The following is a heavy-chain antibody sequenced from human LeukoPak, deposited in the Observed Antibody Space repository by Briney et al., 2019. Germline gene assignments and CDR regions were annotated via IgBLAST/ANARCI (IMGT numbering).Heavy chain of an antibody. CDR1: GFTFWSCW. V-gene: IGHV3-7*01. Sequence: GGSLRLSCAASGFTFWSCWMSCVRQAPGKGLEWVSNIKQCGSEKYYVVSVKGRFTISRDYAKNSLYPQMNSLRAEDTAGYYCAIHLHDYGDKLDAFDIWGQGTMVTVYS. J-gene: IGHJ3*02. CDR2: IKQCGSEK. CDR3: AIHLHDYGDKLDAFDI. D-gene: IGHD4-17*01.